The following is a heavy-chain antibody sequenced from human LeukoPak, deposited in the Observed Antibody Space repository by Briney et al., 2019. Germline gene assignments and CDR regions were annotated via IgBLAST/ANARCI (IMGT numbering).Heavy chain of an antibody. J-gene: IGHJ5*02. Sequence: SETLSHTCAVYGGSFSGYYWSWIRQPPGKGLEWIGEIKHSGSTNYNPSLKSRVTISVDTSKNQFSLKLSSVTAADTAVYYCARVPGYSSRTNWFDPWGQGTLVTVSS. V-gene: IGHV4-34*01. CDR2: IKHSGST. CDR1: GGSFSGYY. CDR3: ARVPGYSSRTNWFDP. D-gene: IGHD6-13*01.